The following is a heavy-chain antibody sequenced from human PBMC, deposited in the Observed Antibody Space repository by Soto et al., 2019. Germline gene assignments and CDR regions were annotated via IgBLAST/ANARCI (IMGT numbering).Heavy chain of an antibody. V-gene: IGHV3-23*01. CDR3: AKGGAVVLEAFDI. CDR1: AFTFPNYA. J-gene: IGHJ3*02. D-gene: IGHD2-15*01. CDR2: ITSSGTST. Sequence: EAHLLESGGGLVQPGGSLRLSCAASAFTFPNYAMNWVRQAPGRGLECVATITSSGTSTYYADSVKGRFTVSRDNSINTLYLQMNSLTASDSAVYYCAKGGAVVLEAFDICGQGTMVTVSS.